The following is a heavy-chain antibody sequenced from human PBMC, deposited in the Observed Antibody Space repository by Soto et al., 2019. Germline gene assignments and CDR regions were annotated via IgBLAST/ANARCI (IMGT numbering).Heavy chain of an antibody. D-gene: IGHD1-20*01. V-gene: IGHV4-4*02. CDR3: ARVALVTGRMHWYFDL. J-gene: IGHJ2*01. CDR1: DGSISSGNW. Sequence: QVQLQESGPGLVKPSGTLSLTCVVSDGSISSGNWWTWVRQPPGKGMEWIGEIYESGSTNFNPSLKSRVTMSIDTSKNQFSVRLNSRSAADTAVYYWARVALVTGRMHWYFDLWGRGTRVTVSS. CDR2: IYESGST.